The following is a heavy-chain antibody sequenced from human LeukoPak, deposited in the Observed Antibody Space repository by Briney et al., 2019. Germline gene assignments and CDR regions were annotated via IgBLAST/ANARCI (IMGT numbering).Heavy chain of an antibody. CDR3: ARDLGIAAR. CDR1: GFTFSSYE. V-gene: IGHV3-48*03. Sequence: GGSLRLSCAASGFTFSSYEMNWVRQAPGKGLEWVSYISSSGSTIYYADSVKGRFTISRDNAKNSLYLQMNSLRVEDTAVYYCARDLGIAARWGQGTLVTVSS. D-gene: IGHD6-6*01. J-gene: IGHJ4*02. CDR2: ISSSGSTI.